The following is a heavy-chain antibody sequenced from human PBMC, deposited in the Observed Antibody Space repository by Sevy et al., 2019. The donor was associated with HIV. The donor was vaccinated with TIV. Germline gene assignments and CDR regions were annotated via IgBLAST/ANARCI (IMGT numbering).Heavy chain of an antibody. Sequence: SETLSLTCSVSRGSVTSDSYYWGWVRQPPGKGLEWIGTVYYSGTTYYNPSLKSRVTISVDTSNNQFSLRLDSVTAADWGVYYCAAPQGLGGGAASDSWGQGALVTVSS. D-gene: IGHD3-16*01. CDR3: AAPQGLGGGAASDS. CDR1: RGSVTSDSYY. CDR2: VYYSGTT. V-gene: IGHV4-39*01. J-gene: IGHJ4*02.